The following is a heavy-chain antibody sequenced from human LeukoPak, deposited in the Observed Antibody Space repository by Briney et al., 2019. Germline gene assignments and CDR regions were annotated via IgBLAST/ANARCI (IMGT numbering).Heavy chain of an antibody. CDR1: GGSISSGDYY. CDR2: IYYSGST. J-gene: IGHJ6*03. Sequence: PSQTLSLTCTVSGGSISSGDYYWSWIRQPPGKGLEWIGYIYYSGSTYYNPSLKSRVTISVDTSKNQFSLKLSSVTAADTAVYYCARARDSSGWYGAYYYYYYMDAWGKGTTVTVSS. V-gene: IGHV4-30-4*08. D-gene: IGHD6-19*01. CDR3: ARARDSSGWYGAYYYYYYMDA.